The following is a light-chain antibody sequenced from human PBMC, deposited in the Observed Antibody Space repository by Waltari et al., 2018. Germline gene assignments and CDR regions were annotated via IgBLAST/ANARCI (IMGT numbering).Light chain of an antibody. Sequence: QSALTQPASVSGSPGQSITISCTGTSSDVGSYNLVSWYQQHPAKAPKLMIYEVSKRPSGVSNRFSGSKSGNTASLTISGLQAEDEADYYCCSYAGSSPYVFGTGTKVSVL. CDR2: EVS. CDR3: CSYAGSSPYV. V-gene: IGLV2-23*02. CDR1: SSDVGSYNL. J-gene: IGLJ1*01.